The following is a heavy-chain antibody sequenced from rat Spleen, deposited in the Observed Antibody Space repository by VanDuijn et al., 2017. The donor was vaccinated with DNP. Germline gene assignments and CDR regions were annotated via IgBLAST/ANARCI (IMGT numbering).Heavy chain of an antibody. J-gene: IGHJ4*01. Sequence: EVQLVETGGGLVQPGRSLKLSCVASGFTFHTYWMFWVRQAPGKGLEWVASINPDGASTYYLDSVKGRFTISRDDAENTVYLQRNSLRSEDSATYYCTKDLHWYAMDAWGQGTSVTVSA. D-gene: IGHD1-1*01. CDR1: GFTFHTYW. CDR2: INPDGAST. V-gene: IGHV5-58*01. CDR3: TKDLHWYAMDA.